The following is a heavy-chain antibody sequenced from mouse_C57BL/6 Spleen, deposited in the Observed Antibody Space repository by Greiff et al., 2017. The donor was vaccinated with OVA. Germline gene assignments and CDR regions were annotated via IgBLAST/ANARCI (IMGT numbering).Heavy chain of an antibody. V-gene: IGHV1-82*01. Sequence: QVQLQQSGPELVKPGASVKISCKASGYAFSSSWMNWVKQRPGKGLEWIGRIYPGDGDTNYNGKFKGKATLTADKSSSTAYMQLSSLTSEDSAVYFCAPSTVDFYYFDYWGQGTTLTVSS. J-gene: IGHJ2*01. D-gene: IGHD1-1*01. CDR2: IYPGDGDT. CDR1: GYAFSSSW. CDR3: APSTVDFYYFDY.